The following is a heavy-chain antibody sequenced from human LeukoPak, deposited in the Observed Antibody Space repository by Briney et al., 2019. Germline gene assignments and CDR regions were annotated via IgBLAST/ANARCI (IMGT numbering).Heavy chain of an antibody. D-gene: IGHD6-19*01. CDR2: ISYNGNT. CDR1: GFTFSSYA. V-gene: IGHV4-39*01. J-gene: IGHJ1*01. CDR3: ARSFSSGWPAYFLH. Sequence: PGGSLRLSCAASGFTFSSYAMNWVRQAPGKGLEWIGTISYNGNTYYNPSLKTRVTISVDTSKNQFSLKLTSVTAADTAVYFCARSFSSGWPAYFLHWGQGTLATVSS.